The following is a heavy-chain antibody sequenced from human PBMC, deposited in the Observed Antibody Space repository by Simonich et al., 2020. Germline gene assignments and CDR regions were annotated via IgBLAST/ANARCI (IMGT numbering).Heavy chain of an antibody. CDR2: NNPNSGGT. Sequence: QVQLVQSGAEVKKPGASVKVSCKASGYTFTGYYMHWVRQAPGQGLEWMGWNNPNSGGTNSAQKFQGRVTMTRDTSISTADMELSRLRADDTAVYYCARGALTGDYYYMDVWGKGTTVTVSS. J-gene: IGHJ6*03. V-gene: IGHV1-2*02. D-gene: IGHD7-27*01. CDR1: GYTFTGYY. CDR3: ARGALTGDYYYMDV.